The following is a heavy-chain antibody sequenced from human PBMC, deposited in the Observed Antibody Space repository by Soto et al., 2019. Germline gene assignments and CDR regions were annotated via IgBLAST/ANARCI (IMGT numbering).Heavy chain of an antibody. CDR1: GFTFAIYA. D-gene: IGHD3-22*01. CDR3: AKDAPGSGWLSDY. CDR2: ITGNDGGT. Sequence: EVQLLESGGGLVQPGGSLRLSCAASGFTFAIYAMSWVRQAPGKGLEWVSTITGNDGGTSYADFVRGRFTISRDNSKNTLYLQMLNLRAEDTAIYYCAKDAPGSGWLSDYWGQGTLVTVSS. V-gene: IGHV3-23*01. J-gene: IGHJ4*02.